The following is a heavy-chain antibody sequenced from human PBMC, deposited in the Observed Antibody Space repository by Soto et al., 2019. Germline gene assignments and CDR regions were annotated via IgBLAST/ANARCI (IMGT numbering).Heavy chain of an antibody. J-gene: IGHJ4*02. CDR2: IKQDGSEK. V-gene: IGHV3-7*05. CDR3: ARDADYSNYPSYFDY. D-gene: IGHD4-4*01. CDR1: GFTFSSYW. Sequence: GGSLRLSCAASGFTFSSYWMSWVRQAPGKGLEWVANIKQDGSEKYYVDSVKGRFTISRDNAKNSLYLQMNSLRAEDTAVYYCARDADYSNYPSYFDYWGQGTLVTVSS.